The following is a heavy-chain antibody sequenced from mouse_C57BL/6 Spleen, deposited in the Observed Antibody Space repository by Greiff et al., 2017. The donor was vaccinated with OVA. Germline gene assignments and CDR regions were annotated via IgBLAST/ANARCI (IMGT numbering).Heavy chain of an antibody. CDR2: IHPNSGST. Sequence: QVQLQQPGAELVKPGASVKLSCKASGYTFTSYWMHWVKQRPGQGLEWIGMIHPNSGSTNYNEKFKSKATLTVDKSSSTAYMQLSSLTSEDSAVYYCARYPYDYDEGWDGFDYWGQGTTLTVSS. J-gene: IGHJ2*01. V-gene: IGHV1-64*01. CDR3: ARYPYDYDEGWDGFDY. D-gene: IGHD2-4*01. CDR1: GYTFTSYW.